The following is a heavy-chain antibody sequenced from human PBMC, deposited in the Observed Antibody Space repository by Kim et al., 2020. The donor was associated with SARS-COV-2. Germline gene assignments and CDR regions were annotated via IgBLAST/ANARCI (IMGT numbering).Heavy chain of an antibody. V-gene: IGHV3-23*01. CDR2: ISGSGGST. CDR3: AKDLSNGWFGELLPDAFDI. D-gene: IGHD3-10*01. CDR1: GFTFSSYA. J-gene: IGHJ3*02. Sequence: GGSLRLSCAASGFTFSSYAMSWVRQAPGKGLEWVSAISGSGGSTYYADSVKGRFTISRDNSKNTLYLQMNSLRAEDTAVYYCAKDLSNGWFGELLPDAFDIWGQGTMVTVSS.